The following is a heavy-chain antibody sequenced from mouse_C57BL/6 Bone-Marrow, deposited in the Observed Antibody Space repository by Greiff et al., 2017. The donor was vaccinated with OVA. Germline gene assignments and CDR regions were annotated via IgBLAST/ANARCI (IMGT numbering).Heavy chain of an antibody. D-gene: IGHD2-3*01. CDR2: ISSGGSYT. J-gene: IGHJ2*01. CDR1: GFTFSSYG. V-gene: IGHV5-6*01. CDR3: ARFYDGYYGYFDY. Sequence: EVQVVESGGDLVKPGGSLKLSCAASGFTFSSYGMSWVRQTPDKRLEWVATISSGGSYTYYPDSVKGRFTISRDNAKNTLYLQMSSLKSEDTAMYYCARFYDGYYGYFDYWGQGTTLTVSS.